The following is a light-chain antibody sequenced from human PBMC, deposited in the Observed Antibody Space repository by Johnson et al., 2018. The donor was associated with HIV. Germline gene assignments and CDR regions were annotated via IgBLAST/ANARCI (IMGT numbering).Light chain of an antibody. CDR1: SSNIGNNY. CDR2: ENN. J-gene: IGLJ1*01. Sequence: QSILTQPPSVSAAPGQKVTISCSGSSSNIGNNYVFWYQQLPGTAPKLLIYENNKRPSGIPGRFSGSKSGTSATLVITGLQTGDEADYYCGTWDSHLSAGRFFFGTGTKVTVL. V-gene: IGLV1-51*02. CDR3: GTWDSHLSAGRFF.